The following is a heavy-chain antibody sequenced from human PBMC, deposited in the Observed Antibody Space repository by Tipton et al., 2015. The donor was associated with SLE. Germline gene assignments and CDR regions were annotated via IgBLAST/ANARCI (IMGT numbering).Heavy chain of an antibody. V-gene: IGHV4-61*02. CDR2: VYTGGST. D-gene: IGHD6-19*01. CDR3: ARMAGGWYALGY. Sequence: TLSLTCSVSGGSVSSGGFFYWAWGRQPAGKGLEWIGRVYTGGSTNYNPSPESRVSISLDTSKKEFSLKVNSVTAADTAVYYCARMAGGWYALGYWGQGTLVTVSS. J-gene: IGHJ4*02. CDR1: GGSVSSGGFFY.